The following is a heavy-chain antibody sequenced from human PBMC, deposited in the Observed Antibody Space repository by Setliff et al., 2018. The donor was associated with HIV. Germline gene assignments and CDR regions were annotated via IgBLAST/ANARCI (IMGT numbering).Heavy chain of an antibody. Sequence: PSETLSLTCYVPDDPISSYYWSWIRQAAGKGLEWIGRIETSGGNIDSNPSFKSRVTMSGDTPKNQFSLKLSSVTAADTAVYYCARDGVWSSGLDAFDIWGQGTMVTVSS. CDR3: ARDGVWSSGLDAFDI. J-gene: IGHJ3*02. D-gene: IGHD3-22*01. CDR2: IETSGGNI. V-gene: IGHV4-4*07. CDR1: DDPISSYY.